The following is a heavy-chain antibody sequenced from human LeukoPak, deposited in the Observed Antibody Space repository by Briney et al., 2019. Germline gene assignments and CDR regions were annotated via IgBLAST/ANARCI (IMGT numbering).Heavy chain of an antibody. CDR1: GDSVSSNSAA. J-gene: IGHJ6*01. CDR3: ARDRRWLAHGNFHYYGMDV. Sequence: SQTLSLTCAISGDSVSSNSAAWNWVRQSPSRGLEWLGRTYYRSKWYNDYAVFVKSRITINSDTSKNQVSLQLSFVTPEDTGVYYCARDRRWLAHGNFHYYGMDVWGQGSTVTVSS. CDR2: TYYRSKWYN. D-gene: IGHD6-19*01. V-gene: IGHV6-1*01.